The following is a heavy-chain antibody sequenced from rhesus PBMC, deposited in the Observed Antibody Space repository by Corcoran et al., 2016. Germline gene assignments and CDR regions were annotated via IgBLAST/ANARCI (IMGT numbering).Heavy chain of an antibody. CDR2: ISSASPYI. Sequence: EVQLVESGGGLVQPGGSLRLSCAASGFTFSSYGMSWVRQAPGKGLEWVSSISSASPYIYYADSVKGRFTISRDNAKNSLSLQMNSLRAEDTAVYYCTRGVGYSQYFDYWGQGVLVTVSS. V-gene: IGHV3S16*01. J-gene: IGHJ4*01. CDR1: GFTFSSYG. CDR3: TRGVGYSQYFDY. D-gene: IGHD5-24*01.